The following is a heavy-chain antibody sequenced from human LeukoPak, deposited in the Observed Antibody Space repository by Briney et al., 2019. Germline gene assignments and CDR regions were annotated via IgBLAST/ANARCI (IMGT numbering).Heavy chain of an antibody. Sequence: SETLSLTCTVPGDSTSSSTYYWDWIRQAPGKGLEWIGNVYESGTTHYNPSLKSRVTISGDTSKTQFSLKLNSVTAADTAIYYCATHRRSGSGGSENAFEIWGQGTMVTVSS. CDR2: VYESGTT. CDR1: GDSTSSSTYY. D-gene: IGHD5-12*01. CDR3: ATHRRSGSGGSENAFEI. V-gene: IGHV4-39*01. J-gene: IGHJ3*02.